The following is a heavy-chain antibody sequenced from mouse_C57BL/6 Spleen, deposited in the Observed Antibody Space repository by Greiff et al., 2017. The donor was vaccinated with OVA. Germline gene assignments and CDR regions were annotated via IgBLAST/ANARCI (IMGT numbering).Heavy chain of an antibody. CDR3: ARLYGSSPDY. D-gene: IGHD1-1*01. J-gene: IGHJ2*01. Sequence: EVKVVESGGGLVKPGGSLKLSCAASGFTFSDYGMHWVRQAPEKGLEWVAYISSGSSTIYYADTLKGRFTISRDNAKNTLFLQMTSLRSEDTAMYYCARLYGSSPDYWGQGTTLTVSS. CDR1: GFTFSDYG. CDR2: ISSGSSTI. V-gene: IGHV5-17*01.